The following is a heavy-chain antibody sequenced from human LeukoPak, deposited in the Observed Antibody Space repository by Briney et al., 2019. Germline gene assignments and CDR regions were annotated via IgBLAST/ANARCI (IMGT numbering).Heavy chain of an antibody. D-gene: IGHD5-12*01. V-gene: IGHV3-21*01. CDR2: ISSSSSCI. CDR3: ARECRDGYNYPDY. Sequence: GGPLRLSCAASGFTFSSYSMNWVRQAPGKGLEWVSSISSSSSCIYYADSVKGRFTISRDNAKNSLYLQMNSLRAEDAAVYYCARECRDGYNYPDYWGQGTLVTVSS. J-gene: IGHJ4*02. CDR1: GFTFSSYS.